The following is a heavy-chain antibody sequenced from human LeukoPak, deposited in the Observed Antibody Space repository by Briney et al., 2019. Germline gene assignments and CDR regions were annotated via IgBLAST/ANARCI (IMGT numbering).Heavy chain of an antibody. CDR1: GFTFRTYA. CDR2: ISGSGGST. V-gene: IGHV3-23*01. D-gene: IGHD4-17*01. CDR3: ARVVDHDYGDYYLDY. Sequence: HPGGSLRLSCAASGFTFRTYAMSWVRQAPGKGLEWVSTISGSGGSTYYADSVKGRFTISRDNSKNTLYLQMNSLRAEDTAVYYCARVVDHDYGDYYLDYWGQGTLVTVSS. J-gene: IGHJ4*02.